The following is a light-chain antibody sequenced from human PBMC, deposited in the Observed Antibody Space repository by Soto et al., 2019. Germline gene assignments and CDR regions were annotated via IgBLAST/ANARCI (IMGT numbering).Light chain of an antibody. Sequence: QSALTQPRSGSGSPGQSVTISCTGTSSDVGSYNYVSWYQQHPGKAPKLMIYDVSKRPSGVPDRFSGSKSGNTASLTISGLQAEDEADYYCCSYAGSYTYVFGTGIKLTVL. CDR1: SSDVGSYNY. J-gene: IGLJ1*01. CDR3: CSYAGSYTYV. V-gene: IGLV2-11*01. CDR2: DVS.